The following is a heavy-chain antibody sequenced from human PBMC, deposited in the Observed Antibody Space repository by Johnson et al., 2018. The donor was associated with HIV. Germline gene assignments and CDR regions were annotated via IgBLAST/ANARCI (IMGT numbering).Heavy chain of an antibody. Sequence: QVQLVESGGGVVQPGRSLTLSCAASGFTLSNYGMHWVRQAPGKGLEWVAMRWYDGSQKGYAESVKGRFTISRDNAKNSLYLQMNSLRAEDTALYYCVKDQWGKWFRGTYGGAFDIWGQGTMVTVSS. CDR2: RWYDGSQK. J-gene: IGHJ3*02. CDR3: VKDQWGKWFRGTYGGAFDI. D-gene: IGHD4/OR15-4a*01. CDR1: GFTLSNYG. V-gene: IGHV3-33*03.